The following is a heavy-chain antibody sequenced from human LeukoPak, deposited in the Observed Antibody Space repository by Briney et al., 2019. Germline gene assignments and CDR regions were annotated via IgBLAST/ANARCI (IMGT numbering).Heavy chain of an antibody. Sequence: GESLKISCKGSGYSFTSYWNGWVRQMPGKGLEWMGIIYPGDSDGRYSPSFQGQVTISADKSISTAYLQWSSMKASDTAMYYCARLAFCTNAVCFSNYYYSMDVWGRGTTVTVSS. J-gene: IGHJ6*03. CDR1: GYSFTSYW. CDR2: IYPGDSDG. D-gene: IGHD2-8*01. V-gene: IGHV5-51*01. CDR3: ARLAFCTNAVCFSNYYYSMDV.